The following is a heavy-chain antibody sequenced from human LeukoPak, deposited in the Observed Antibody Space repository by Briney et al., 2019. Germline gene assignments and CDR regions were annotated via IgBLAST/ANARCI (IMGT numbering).Heavy chain of an antibody. Sequence: GGSLRLSCAASGFTFSSYSMNWVRQAPGKGLEWVSSISSSSSYIYYADSVKGRFTISRDNAKNSLYLQMNSLRAEDTAVYYCARGYDSSGYYNNWFDPWGQGTLVTVSS. V-gene: IGHV3-21*01. D-gene: IGHD3-22*01. CDR3: ARGYDSSGYYNNWFDP. J-gene: IGHJ5*02. CDR2: ISSSSSYI. CDR1: GFTFSSYS.